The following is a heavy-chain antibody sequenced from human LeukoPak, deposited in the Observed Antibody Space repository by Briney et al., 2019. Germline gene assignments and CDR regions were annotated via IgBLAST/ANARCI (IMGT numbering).Heavy chain of an antibody. CDR3: ARSRRGYLCFDY. J-gene: IGHJ4*02. Sequence: SETLSLTCTVSGGSISSYYWSWIRQPPGKGLEWIGYIYYSGSTNYNPSLKSRATISVDTSKNQFSLKLSSVTAADTAVYYCARSRRGYLCFDYWGQGTLVTVSS. CDR2: IYYSGST. CDR1: GGSISSYY. V-gene: IGHV4-59*08. D-gene: IGHD3-10*01.